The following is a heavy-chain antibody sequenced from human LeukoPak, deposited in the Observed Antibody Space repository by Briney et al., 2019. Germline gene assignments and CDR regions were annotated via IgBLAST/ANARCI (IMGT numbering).Heavy chain of an antibody. Sequence: GGSLRLSCAASGFTFSNAWMSWVRQAPGKGLEWVGLIKSKTDGGTTDYAAPVKGRFTFSRDDSKNTLYLQMNSLKTEDTAVYYCTILGYCTNGVCPTHYCWGQGTLVTVSS. J-gene: IGHJ4*02. D-gene: IGHD2-8*01. CDR3: TILGYCTNGVCPTHYC. CDR2: IKSKTDGGTT. V-gene: IGHV3-15*01. CDR1: GFTFSNAW.